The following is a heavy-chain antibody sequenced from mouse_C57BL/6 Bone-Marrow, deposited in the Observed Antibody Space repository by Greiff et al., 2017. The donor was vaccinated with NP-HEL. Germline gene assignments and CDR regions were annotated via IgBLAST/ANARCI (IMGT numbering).Heavy chain of an antibody. V-gene: IGHV1-82*01. CDR3: ARSGDSSGYVDY. D-gene: IGHD3-2*02. Sequence: QVQLQQSGPELVKPGASVTISCKASGYAFSSSWMNWVKQRPGKGLEWIGRIYPGDGDTNYNGKFKGKATLTADKSSSTAYMQLSSLTSEDSAVYFCARSGDSSGYVDYWGQGTTLTVSS. J-gene: IGHJ2*01. CDR2: IYPGDGDT. CDR1: GYAFSSSW.